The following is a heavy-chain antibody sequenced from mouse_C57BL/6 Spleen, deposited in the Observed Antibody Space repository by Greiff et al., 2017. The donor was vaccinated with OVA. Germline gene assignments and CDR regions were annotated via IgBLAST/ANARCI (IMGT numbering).Heavy chain of an antibody. V-gene: IGHV1-15*01. CDR3: TRKDSSGSSYYFDY. CDR1: GYTFTDYE. CDR2: IDPETGGT. Sequence: QVQLQQSGAELVRPGASVTLSCKASGYTFTDYEMHWVKQTPVHGLEWIGAIDPETGGTAYNQKFKGKAILTADKSASTANMELRSLTSEDSAVYYCTRKDSSGSSYYFDYWGQGTTLTVSS. D-gene: IGHD3-2*02. J-gene: IGHJ2*01.